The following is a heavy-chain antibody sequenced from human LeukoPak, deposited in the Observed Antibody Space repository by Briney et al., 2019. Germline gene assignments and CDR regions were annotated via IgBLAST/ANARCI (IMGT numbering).Heavy chain of an antibody. Sequence: PGGSLRLSCAASGFTFNNYAMTWVRQAPGKGLEWVSAITNSGGSTYYADSVKGRFTISRDNSKNTLFLQMNSLRADETAVYYCAKISVTLTRDYWGQGTLVTVSS. CDR1: GFTFNNYA. D-gene: IGHD6-19*01. CDR2: ITNSGGST. CDR3: AKISVTLTRDY. J-gene: IGHJ4*02. V-gene: IGHV3-23*01.